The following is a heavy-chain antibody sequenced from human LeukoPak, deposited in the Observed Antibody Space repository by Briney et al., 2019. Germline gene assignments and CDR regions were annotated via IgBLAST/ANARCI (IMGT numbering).Heavy chain of an antibody. J-gene: IGHJ4*02. Sequence: PSETLSLTCTVSGGSIGSSSYYWGWIRQPPGKGLEWIGSIYYSGSTYYNPSLKSRVTISVDTSKNQFSLKLSSVTAADTAVYYCARLGGEAARSRGYFDYWGQGTLVTVSS. V-gene: IGHV4-39*01. CDR1: GGSIGSSSYY. D-gene: IGHD6-6*01. CDR3: ARLGGEAARSRGYFDY. CDR2: IYYSGST.